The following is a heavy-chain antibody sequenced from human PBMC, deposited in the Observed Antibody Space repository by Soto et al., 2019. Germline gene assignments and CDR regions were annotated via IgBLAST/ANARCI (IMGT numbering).Heavy chain of an antibody. CDR1: GYTFTSYY. J-gene: IGHJ4*02. D-gene: IGHD3-10*01. Sequence: ASVKVSCKASGYTFTSYYMHWVRQAPGQGLEWMGIINPSGGSTSYAQKFQGRVTMTRDTSTSTVYMELSSLRSEDTAVYYCARGGAVFGTRYYLDYWGQGTLVTVSS. CDR2: INPSGGST. V-gene: IGHV1-46*01. CDR3: ARGGAVFGTRYYLDY.